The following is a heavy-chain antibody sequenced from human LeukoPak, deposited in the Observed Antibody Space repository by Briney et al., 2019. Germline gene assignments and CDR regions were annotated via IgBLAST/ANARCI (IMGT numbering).Heavy chain of an antibody. V-gene: IGHV4-61*02. Sequence: SETLSLTCTVSGGSISSGSYYWSWIRQPAGKGLEWIGRIYTSGSTNYNPSLKSRVTISVDTSKNQFTLMVTAVTAADTAFYYCARKGPEHLPTYFDHWGRGILVTVSS. CDR3: ARKGPEHLPTYFDH. D-gene: IGHD2-21*01. J-gene: IGHJ4*02. CDR1: GGSISSGSYY. CDR2: IYTSGST.